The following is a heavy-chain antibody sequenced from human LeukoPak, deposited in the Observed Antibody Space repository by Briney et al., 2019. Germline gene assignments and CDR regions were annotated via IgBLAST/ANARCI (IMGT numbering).Heavy chain of an antibody. CDR3: ARQLGYCDSGSCYFEY. CDR1: GFTVSSNY. CDR2: IYSGGST. V-gene: IGHV3-53*01. D-gene: IGHD1-1*01. J-gene: IGHJ4*02. Sequence: PGGSLRLSCAASGFTVSSNYMSWVRQAPGKGLEWVSVIYSGGSTYYADSVKGRFTTSRDNSKTTMFLQMNSLRGEDTGVYFCARQLGYCDSGSCYFEYWGQGTLVTVSS.